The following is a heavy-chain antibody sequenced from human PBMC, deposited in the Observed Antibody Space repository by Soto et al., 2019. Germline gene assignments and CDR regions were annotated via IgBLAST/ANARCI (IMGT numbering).Heavy chain of an antibody. V-gene: IGHV1-58*02. Sequence: ASVKVSCKASGYTFASYAMHWVRQAPGQRLEWIGWIVVGSGNTNYAQKFQERVTITRDMSTSTAYMELSSLRSEDTAVYYCAAAHGSSTKFDYWGQGTLVTVSS. D-gene: IGHD6-6*01. CDR3: AAAHGSSTKFDY. CDR2: IVVGSGNT. J-gene: IGHJ4*02. CDR1: GYTFASYA.